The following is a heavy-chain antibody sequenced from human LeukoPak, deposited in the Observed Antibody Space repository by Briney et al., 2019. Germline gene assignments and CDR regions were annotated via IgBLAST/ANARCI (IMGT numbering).Heavy chain of an antibody. V-gene: IGHV3-21*01. Sequence: PGGSLRLSCAASGFTFSSYSMNWVRQAPGQGLEWVSSISSSSSYINYADSVKGRLTISRDNAKNSLYLQMNSLRAEDTAVYYCARDPRLGFYDITTGYSHYFDSWGQGTLVTVSS. J-gene: IGHJ4*02. CDR1: GFTFSSYS. D-gene: IGHD3-9*01. CDR2: ISSSSSYI. CDR3: ARDPRLGFYDITTGYSHYFDS.